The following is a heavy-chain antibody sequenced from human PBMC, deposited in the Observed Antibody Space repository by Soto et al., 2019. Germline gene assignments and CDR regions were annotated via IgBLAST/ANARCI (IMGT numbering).Heavy chain of an antibody. J-gene: IGHJ6*03. D-gene: IGHD3-10*01. CDR3: ARSYYFGTGTGYMDV. V-gene: IGHV1-69*08. CDR2: IIPMLVTA. CDR1: GGTFSSDT. Sequence: QVQLVQSGPEVEKPGSSVKVSCKASGGTFSSDTISWVRQAPGQGLEWMGRIIPMLVTANYAQKFQGRVKITADKSTSTAYMELSSLRSEDTAVYFCARSYYFGTGTGYMDVWGKGTTVSVSS.